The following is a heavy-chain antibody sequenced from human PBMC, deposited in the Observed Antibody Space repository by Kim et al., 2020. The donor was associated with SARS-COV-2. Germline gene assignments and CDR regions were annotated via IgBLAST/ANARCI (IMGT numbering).Heavy chain of an antibody. Sequence: GGSLRLSCTASGFTFNLFALSWVRQAPGKGLEWVSAIAGGGQYTYYAASVRGRFTISRDNSRNTLYLQMNSLRAEDTAMYYCAKESRGASTGNYFDYWGQGALVTVSS. CDR3: AKESRGASTGNYFDY. J-gene: IGHJ4*02. D-gene: IGHD2-2*01. CDR2: IAGGGQYT. CDR1: GFTFNLFA. V-gene: IGHV3-23*01.